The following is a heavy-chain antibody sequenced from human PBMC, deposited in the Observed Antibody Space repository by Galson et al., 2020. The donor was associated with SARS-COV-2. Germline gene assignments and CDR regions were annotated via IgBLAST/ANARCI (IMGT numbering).Heavy chain of an antibody. CDR3: AKVWKDPPVATVSGDAFDI. V-gene: IGHV3-33*06. CDR1: GFSFSSYG. D-gene: IGHD5-12*01. CDR2: IWYDGSNK. J-gene: IGHJ3*02. Sequence: GESLKISCAASGFSFSSYGMHWVRQAPGKGLEWVALIWYDGSNKYYVDSVKGRFTISRDNFKNMLYLEMNSLRTDDTAVYYCAKVWKDPPVATVSGDAFDIWGQGTMVTVSS.